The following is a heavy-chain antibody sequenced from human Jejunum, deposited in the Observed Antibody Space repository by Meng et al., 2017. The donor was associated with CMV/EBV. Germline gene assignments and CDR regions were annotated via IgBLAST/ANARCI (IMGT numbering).Heavy chain of an antibody. CDR2: ISERGDGT. CDR1: CFKFSNYW. D-gene: IGHD3-10*01. Sequence: VQLGGAGGGVIQSGGCVTRLCARLCFKFSNYWLRGVRQATGKVLGWVFAISERGDGTFYADSVKGRFTISRDNSRNTLFLQMNSLRVEDTAVYYCASHYGSGSLNWLDPWGQGTLVTVSS. V-gene: IGHV3-23*04. CDR3: ASHYGSGSLNWLDP. J-gene: IGHJ5*02.